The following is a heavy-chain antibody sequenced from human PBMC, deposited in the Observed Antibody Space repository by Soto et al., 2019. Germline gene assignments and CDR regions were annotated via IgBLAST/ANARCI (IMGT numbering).Heavy chain of an antibody. V-gene: IGHV3-53*01. CDR3: VQPTGWPGFDF. CDR1: GFTVISKY. Sequence: EVQLVESGGGLTQPGGSLRLSCAASGFTVISKYMTWVRQAPGKGLEWGSVIYGGGTTYYADSVKGRFTISRDNSKNTLYLQMNSLRAEDTAVYNCVQPTGWPGFDFWGQGTLVTVSS. D-gene: IGHD6-19*01. CDR2: IYGGGTT. J-gene: IGHJ4*02.